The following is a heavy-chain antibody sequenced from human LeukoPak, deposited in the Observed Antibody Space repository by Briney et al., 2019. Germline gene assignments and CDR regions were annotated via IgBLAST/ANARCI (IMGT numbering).Heavy chain of an antibody. CDR2: IYYSGST. CDR3: ARGFGELLSPWFDP. V-gene: IGHV4-30-4*08. D-gene: IGHD3-10*01. CDR1: GGSISSGDDY. Sequence: TSETLSLTCTVSGGSISSGDDYWSWIRQTPGKGLEWIGYIYYSGSTYYNPSLKSRITISVDTSKNQFSLKLSSVTAADTAVYYCARGFGELLSPWFDPWGQGTLVTVSS. J-gene: IGHJ5*02.